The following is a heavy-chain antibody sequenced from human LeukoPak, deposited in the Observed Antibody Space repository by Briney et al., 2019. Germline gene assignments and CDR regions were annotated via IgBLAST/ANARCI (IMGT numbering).Heavy chain of an antibody. J-gene: IGHJ1*01. Sequence: SETLSLTCTVSGGSLSDSYYWSWIRQPAGKGLEWIGRIYTSGSTNYNPSLKSRVTISINTSKNQFSLELSSVTAADTAVYYCAREFQHWGQGTLVTVSS. V-gene: IGHV4-61*02. CDR3: AREFQH. CDR2: IYTSGST. CDR1: GGSLSDSYY.